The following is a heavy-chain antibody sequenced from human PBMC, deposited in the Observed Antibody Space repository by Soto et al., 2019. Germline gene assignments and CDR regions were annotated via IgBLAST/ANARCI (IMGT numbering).Heavy chain of an antibody. CDR1: GGSFSGYY. D-gene: IGHD2-8*02. V-gene: IGHV4-34*01. J-gene: IGHJ4*02. CDR3: ARDIITGLFDY. Sequence: QVQLQPWGAGLLKPSETLSLTCAVYGGSFSGYYWTWIRQPPGTGLEWIGEINHSGSTNYNPSLKSRVTISVDTSKNQFSLKLTSVTAADTAVYYCARDIITGLFDYWGQGTLVTVSS. CDR2: INHSGST.